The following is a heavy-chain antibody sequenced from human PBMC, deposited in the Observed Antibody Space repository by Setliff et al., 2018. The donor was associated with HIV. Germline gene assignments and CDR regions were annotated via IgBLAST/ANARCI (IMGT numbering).Heavy chain of an antibody. D-gene: IGHD1-26*01. CDR1: GFTFSNAW. V-gene: IGHV3-15*05. J-gene: IGHJ6*02. CDR2: LKSTTEGGTA. CDR3: ARDRDHFGTYFGWGV. Sequence: GESLKISCAASGFTFSNAWMSWVRQAPGKGLEWVGRLKSTTEGGTADYAAPVKGRFSISRDNAKDMLYLQMNSLKDEDTAVYFCARDRDHFGTYFGWGVWGQGTAVTVSS.